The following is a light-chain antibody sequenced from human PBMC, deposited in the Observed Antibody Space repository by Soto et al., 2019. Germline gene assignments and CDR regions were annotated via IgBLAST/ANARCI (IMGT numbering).Light chain of an antibody. CDR3: QQYDKAPLT. CDR2: DAS. CDR1: QDISNY. J-gene: IGKJ4*01. V-gene: IGKV1-33*01. Sequence: DIQMTHSPSSLSASVGDRVTITCQASQDISNYLNWYQQKPGKAPKLLIYDASNLETGVPSRFSGSGSGTDFTFTISSLQPEDIATYYCQQYDKAPLTFGGGTKVDIK.